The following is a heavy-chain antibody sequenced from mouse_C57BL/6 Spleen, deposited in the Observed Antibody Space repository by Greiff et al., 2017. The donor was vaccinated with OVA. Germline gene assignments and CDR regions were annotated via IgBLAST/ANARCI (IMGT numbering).Heavy chain of an antibody. Sequence: QVQLQQSGAELVKPGASVKISCKASGYSFSSYWMNWVKQRPGKGLEWIGQIYPGDGDTNYNGKFTGKATLTADKSSSTAYMQLSSLTSEDSAVYVCARTETAQATYYFDDWGQGTTLTVSS. V-gene: IGHV1-80*01. CDR3: ARTETAQATYYFDD. D-gene: IGHD3-2*02. J-gene: IGHJ2*01. CDR2: IYPGDGDT. CDR1: GYSFSSYW.